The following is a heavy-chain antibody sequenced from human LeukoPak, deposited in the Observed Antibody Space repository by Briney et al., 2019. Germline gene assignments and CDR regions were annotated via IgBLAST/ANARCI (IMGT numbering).Heavy chain of an antibody. J-gene: IGHJ4*02. Sequence: SETLSLTCAVYGGSFSGYYWSWIRQPAGKGLEWIGRFYPSGSTNYNPSLKSRVTMSIDTSKNQFSLKLSSVTAADTAVYYCARMGSGSYYYWGQGTLVTVSS. D-gene: IGHD3-10*01. CDR3: ARMGSGSYYY. CDR2: FYPSGST. CDR1: GGSFSGYY. V-gene: IGHV4-59*10.